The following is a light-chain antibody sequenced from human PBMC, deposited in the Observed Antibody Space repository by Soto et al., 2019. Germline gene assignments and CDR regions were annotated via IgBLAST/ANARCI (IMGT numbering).Light chain of an antibody. CDR3: QQSDTFPAP. CDR2: ASY. CDR1: QGIRSW. V-gene: IGKV1D-12*01. Sequence: DIQMTPSPSSVSASVGARVTITCGTSQGIRSWFAWYQQRRGKAPKLLISASYRSQSAVPSRFSGIASATDFKLTISRLQPVDLANYSCQQSDTFPAPFGGEPKVYIK. J-gene: IGKJ4*01.